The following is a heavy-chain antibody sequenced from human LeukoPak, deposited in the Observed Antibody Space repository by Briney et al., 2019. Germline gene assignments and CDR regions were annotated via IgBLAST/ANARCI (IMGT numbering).Heavy chain of an antibody. CDR1: GFTVSSNY. CDR2: IYSGGST. D-gene: IGHD3-9*01. V-gene: IGHV3-66*01. J-gene: IGHJ4*02. CDR3: AITSRDDILTGYSKPLDY. Sequence: GGSLRLSCAASGFTVSSNYMSWVRQAPGKGLEWVSVIYSGGSTYYADSVKGRFTISRDNSKNTLYLQMNSLRAEDTAVYYCAITSRDDILTGYSKPLDYWGQGTLVTVSS.